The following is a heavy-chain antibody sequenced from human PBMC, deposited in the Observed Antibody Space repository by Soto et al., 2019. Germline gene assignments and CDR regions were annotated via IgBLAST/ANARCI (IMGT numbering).Heavy chain of an antibody. J-gene: IGHJ4*02. CDR3: AREDGYNSHFDY. CDR1: GGSISSYY. CDR2: IYYSGST. D-gene: IGHD5-12*01. V-gene: IGHV4-59*01. Sequence: QVQLQESGPGLVKPSETLSLTCTVSGGSISSYYWSWIRQPPGKGLEWIGYIYYSGSTNYNPSLKSRVTISVDTSKNQFSLKLSSVTAADTAVYYCAREDGYNSHFDYWGQGTLVTVSS.